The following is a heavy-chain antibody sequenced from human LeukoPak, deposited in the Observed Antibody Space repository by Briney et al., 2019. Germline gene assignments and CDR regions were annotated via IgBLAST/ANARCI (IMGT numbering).Heavy chain of an antibody. D-gene: IGHD2-2*01. V-gene: IGHV4-34*01. CDR1: GGSFSGYY. CDR3: ARAPDCSSTSCFLRFFDC. Sequence: TSETLSLTCAVYGGSFSGYYWSWIRQPPGKGLEWIGEINHSGSTNYNPSLKSRVTISVDTSKNQFSLKLSSVTAADTAVYYCARAPDCSSTSCFLRFFDCWGQEPWSPSPQ. J-gene: IGHJ4*01. CDR2: INHSGST.